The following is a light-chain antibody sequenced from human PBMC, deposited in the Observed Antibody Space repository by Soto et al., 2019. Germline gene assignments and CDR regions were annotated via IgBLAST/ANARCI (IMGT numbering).Light chain of an antibody. V-gene: IGKV1-39*01. Sequence: DIQMTQSPSSLSASVGDRVTITCRASQSINNYLNWYQQKPGKAPKVLIYAASSLQSGVPSRFSGSGSGTDFTLTIRRLEPEDFAVYYCQQYGSSPRTFGQGTKVDIK. J-gene: IGKJ1*01. CDR2: AAS. CDR3: QQYGSSPRT. CDR1: QSINNY.